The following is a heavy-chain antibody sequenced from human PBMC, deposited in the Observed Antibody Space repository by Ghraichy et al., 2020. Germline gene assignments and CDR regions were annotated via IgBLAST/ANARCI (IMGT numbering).Heavy chain of an antibody. D-gene: IGHD1-1*01. J-gene: IGHJ3*02. CDR1: GGTFSSYA. V-gene: IGHV1-69*13. CDR2: IIPIFGTA. CDR3: ARDRKNGNWNDGEDAFDI. Sequence: SVKVSCKASGGTFSSYAISWVRQAPGQGLEWMGGIIPIFGTANYAQKFQGRVTITADESTSTAYMELSSLRSEDTAVYYCARDRKNGNWNDGEDAFDIWGQGTMVTVSS.